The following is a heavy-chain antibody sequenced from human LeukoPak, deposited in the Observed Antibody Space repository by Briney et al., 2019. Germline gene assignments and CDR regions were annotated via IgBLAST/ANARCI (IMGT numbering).Heavy chain of an antibody. Sequence: ASLKVSCMTSGYTYTNYGVSWVRQAPGQGLEWMACISAYNGNADYAQKLQGRVTMTADTSTSTAYMELRSLRSDDTAVYYCARVGVYCTTTTCLDYWGQGTLVTVSS. D-gene: IGHD2-2*01. V-gene: IGHV1-18*01. CDR1: GYTYTNYG. CDR3: ARVGVYCTTTTCLDY. CDR2: ISAYNGNA. J-gene: IGHJ4*02.